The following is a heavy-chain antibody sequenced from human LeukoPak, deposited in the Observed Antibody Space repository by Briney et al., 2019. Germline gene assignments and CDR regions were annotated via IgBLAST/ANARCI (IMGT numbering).Heavy chain of an antibody. CDR1: GFTFDDYT. D-gene: IGHD6-6*01. Sequence: GGSLRLSCAASGFTFDDYTMHWVRQAPGKGLEWVSLISWDGGSTYYADSVKGRFTISRDNSKNSLYLQMNSLRTEDTALYYCAKGIAARPDSPFDYWGQGTLVTVSS. CDR2: ISWDGGST. V-gene: IGHV3-43*01. CDR3: AKGIAARPDSPFDY. J-gene: IGHJ4*02.